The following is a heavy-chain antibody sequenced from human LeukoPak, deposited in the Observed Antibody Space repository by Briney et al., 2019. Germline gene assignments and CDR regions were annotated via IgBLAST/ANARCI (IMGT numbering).Heavy chain of an antibody. CDR3: ARDGYFDC. Sequence: ASVKVSCKASGYTFTSYGISWVRQAPGQGLEWMRWISAHNGNINYAQKLQGRVTMTKDTSTNTAYMELRSLTSDDTAVYYCARDGYFDCWGQGTLVTVSS. V-gene: IGHV1-18*01. CDR1: GYTFTSYG. CDR2: ISAHNGNI. J-gene: IGHJ4*02.